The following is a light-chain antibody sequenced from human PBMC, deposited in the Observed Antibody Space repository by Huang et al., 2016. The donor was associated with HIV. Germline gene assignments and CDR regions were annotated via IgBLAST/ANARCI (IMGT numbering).Light chain of an antibody. CDR3: QQRNNWPPIFT. CDR2: DAS. CDR1: QSVSSY. V-gene: IGKV3-11*01. Sequence: EIVLTQSPATLSLSPGERATLPCRASQSVSSYLAWYRQKPGQAPRLLIYDASKRATGIPARFSGSGSGTDFTLTISSLEPEDFAVYYCQQRNNWPPIFTFGPGTKVDIK. J-gene: IGKJ3*01.